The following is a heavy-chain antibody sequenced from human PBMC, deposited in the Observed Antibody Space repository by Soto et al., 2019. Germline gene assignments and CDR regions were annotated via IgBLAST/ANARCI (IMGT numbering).Heavy chain of an antibody. CDR1: GFTFSSYG. Sequence: GGSLRISCAASGFTFSSYGMHGVRQAPGKGLEWVAVISYDESNKYYADSVKGRFTISRDNSKNTLYLQMNSLRAEDTAVYYCTKGVVVITSYFQHWGQGTLVTVSS. J-gene: IGHJ1*01. CDR2: ISYDESNK. CDR3: TKGVVVITSYFQH. V-gene: IGHV3-30*18. D-gene: IGHD3-22*01.